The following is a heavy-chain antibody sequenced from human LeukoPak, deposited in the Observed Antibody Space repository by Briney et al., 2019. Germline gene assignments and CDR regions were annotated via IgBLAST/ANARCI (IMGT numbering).Heavy chain of an antibody. D-gene: IGHD3-3*01. Sequence: ASVKVSCKASGYTFTDYYLHWVRQAPGQGLEWMGWINPSSDVSNYAQKFRGRVTMTRDTSFSTAYMELSRLRSGDTAMYYYARERVSIFGVVHYYFMDVWGKGTTVTVSS. CDR1: GYTFTDYY. J-gene: IGHJ6*03. CDR2: INPSSDVS. V-gene: IGHV1-2*02. CDR3: ARERVSIFGVVHYYFMDV.